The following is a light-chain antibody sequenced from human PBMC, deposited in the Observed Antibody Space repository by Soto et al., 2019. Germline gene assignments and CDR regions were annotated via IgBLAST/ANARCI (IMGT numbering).Light chain of an antibody. CDR3: QHYNNLWG. Sequence: EIGMTQSRATLSVSPGERVTRACSASQSVTSNLAWYQQKPGQVPRVLIYGASTRAIGIPDRFSGSGSGTEFTLTISSLQSEDFAVYYCQHYNNLWGFGGGTKVEIK. J-gene: IGKJ4*01. CDR1: QSVTSN. V-gene: IGKV3-15*01. CDR2: GAS.